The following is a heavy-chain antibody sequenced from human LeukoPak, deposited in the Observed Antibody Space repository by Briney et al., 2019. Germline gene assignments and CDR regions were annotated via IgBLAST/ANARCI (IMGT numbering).Heavy chain of an antibody. V-gene: IGHV3-48*02. Sequence: GGSLRLSCGASGFRLGNYSMEWVRQAPGKGLEWVSHINSGSYTIYYADSVKGRFTISRDNAGNSLYLQMDSLRDENTAVYYCARVLLQRPGIDSFDMWGQGTMVTVSS. J-gene: IGHJ3*02. CDR2: INSGSYTI. D-gene: IGHD1-1*01. CDR3: ARVLLQRPGIDSFDM. CDR1: GFRLGNYS.